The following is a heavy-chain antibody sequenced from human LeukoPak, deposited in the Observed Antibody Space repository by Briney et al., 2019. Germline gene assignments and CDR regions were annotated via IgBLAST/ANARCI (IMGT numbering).Heavy chain of an antibody. V-gene: IGHV3-33*01. J-gene: IGHJ3*02. CDR1: VFSFSSYG. CDR2: IWSDGRNK. Sequence: GGSLRLSRAASVFSFSSYGMHWVRQAPGRGLEWVAVIWSDGRNKFYADSLRGRFTVSRDNSKNTLFLQISSLRADDTALYYCAREVTNDAFDIWGQGTMVTVSS. D-gene: IGHD4-17*01. CDR3: AREVTNDAFDI.